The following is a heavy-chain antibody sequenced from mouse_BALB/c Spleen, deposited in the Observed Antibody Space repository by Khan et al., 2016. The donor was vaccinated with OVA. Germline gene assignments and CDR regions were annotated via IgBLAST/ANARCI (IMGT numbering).Heavy chain of an antibody. Sequence: QVQLQQSGAELAKPGASVKMSCKASGYTFTSYWMHWIKQRPGQGLEWIGYINPTSGYTDYNQKFKDKATLTADKSSSTAYMHLSSLTSDDSAVYYCARDRIDYGGQGTTLTVAS. V-gene: IGHV1-7*01. CDR1: GYTFTSYW. CDR2: INPTSGYT. CDR3: ARDRIDY. J-gene: IGHJ2*01.